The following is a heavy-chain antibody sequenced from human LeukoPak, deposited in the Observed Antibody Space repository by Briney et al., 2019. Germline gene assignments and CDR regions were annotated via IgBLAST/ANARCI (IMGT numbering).Heavy chain of an antibody. CDR1: GFTFSSTW. CDR2: IQAKAYGGAT. Sequence: PGGSLRLSCAASGFTFSSTWMHWVRQAPGKGLEWVGFIQAKAYGGATKYAASVNGRFSISRDDSQSIANLQMNDLKTEDTAVYYCTRAPHSRCSRSGCYLDYWGQGTLVTVSS. D-gene: IGHD2-2*01. CDR3: TRAPHSRCSRSGCYLDY. V-gene: IGHV3-49*04. J-gene: IGHJ4*02.